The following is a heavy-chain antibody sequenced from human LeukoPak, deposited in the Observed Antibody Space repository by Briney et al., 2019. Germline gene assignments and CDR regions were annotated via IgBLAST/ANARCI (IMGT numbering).Heavy chain of an antibody. CDR1: GGSFSGYY. CDR2: IYHSGST. V-gene: IGHV4-34*01. D-gene: IGHD6-19*01. CDR3: ALNIAVAGTQRDY. Sequence: PSETLSLTCAVYGGSFSGYYWSWIRQPPGKGLEWIGSIYHSGSTYYNPSLKSRVTISVDTSKNQFYLKLSSVTAADTAVYYCALNIAVAGTQRDYWGQGTLVTVSS. J-gene: IGHJ4*02.